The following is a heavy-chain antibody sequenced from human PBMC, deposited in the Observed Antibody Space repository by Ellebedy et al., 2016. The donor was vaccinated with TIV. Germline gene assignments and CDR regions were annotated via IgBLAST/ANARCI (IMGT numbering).Heavy chain of an antibody. Sequence: ASVKVSXKASGYTFTVYYTHWVRQAPGQGLEWMGWMNPNSGNTGYAQKFQGRVTMTRNTSISTAYMELRSLRSDDTAVYYCARSRTTVTPNTIDYWGQGTLVTVSS. CDR1: GYTFTVYY. V-gene: IGHV1-8*02. J-gene: IGHJ4*02. CDR3: ARSRTTVTPNTIDY. CDR2: MNPNSGNT. D-gene: IGHD4-17*01.